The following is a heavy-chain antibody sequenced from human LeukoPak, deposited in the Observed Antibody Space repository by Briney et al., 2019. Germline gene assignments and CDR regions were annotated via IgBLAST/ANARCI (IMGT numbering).Heavy chain of an antibody. V-gene: IGHV3-30*18. Sequence: GGSLRLSCVASGFTFDNYAMSCVRQAPGKGLEWVAVISYDGSNKYYADSVKGRFTISRDNSKNTLYLQMNSLRAEDTAVYYCAKDHYYYDSSGYYYVYFQHWGQGTLVTVSS. CDR2: ISYDGSNK. CDR3: AKDHYYYDSSGYYYVYFQH. D-gene: IGHD3-22*01. J-gene: IGHJ1*01. CDR1: GFTFDNYA.